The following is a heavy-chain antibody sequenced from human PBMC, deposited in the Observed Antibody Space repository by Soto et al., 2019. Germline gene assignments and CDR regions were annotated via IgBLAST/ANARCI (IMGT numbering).Heavy chain of an antibody. D-gene: IGHD4-4*01. Sequence: SETLSLTCTVSGASISSFCWTWIRQPPGQGLEWIGYICTGGTTKYNPSLKSRVTMSVDTSKTQFSLKLTSVTAADTAVYYCARVGSKSFYYATDVWGQGTTGTVSS. V-gene: IGHV4-4*09. CDR2: ICTGGTT. CDR1: GASISSFC. J-gene: IGHJ6*02. CDR3: ARVGSKSFYYATDV.